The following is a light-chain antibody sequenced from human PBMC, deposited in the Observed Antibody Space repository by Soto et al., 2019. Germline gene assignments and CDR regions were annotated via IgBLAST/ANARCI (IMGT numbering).Light chain of an antibody. CDR2: SNN. CDR3: AAWDDSLNGYV. Sequence: SVLTQPPSASGTPGQRVTVSCSGSNSNIGSNTVNWYQQLPGTAPKLLIYSNNQRPSGVPDRFSGSKSGTSASLAISGLQSEDEADYYCAAWDDSLNGYVFGTGTKVTVL. CDR1: NSNIGSNT. J-gene: IGLJ1*01. V-gene: IGLV1-44*01.